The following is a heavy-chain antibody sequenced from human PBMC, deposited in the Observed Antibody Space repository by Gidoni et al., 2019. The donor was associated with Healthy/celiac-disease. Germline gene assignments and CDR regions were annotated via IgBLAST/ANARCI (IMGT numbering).Heavy chain of an antibody. CDR1: ACSISSGSYY. Sequence: QVQLQESGPGLVKPSQTLSLTCTVSACSISSGSYYWSWIRQPAGKGLEWIGRIYTSGSTNYNHYLKSRLNISVETSKNQFSLKLRSVTAADTAVYYCAREGDYGGNSGAFGDFDYWGQGTLVTVSS. CDR3: AREGDYGGNSGAFGDFDY. D-gene: IGHD4-17*01. V-gene: IGHV4-61*02. J-gene: IGHJ4*02. CDR2: IYTSGST.